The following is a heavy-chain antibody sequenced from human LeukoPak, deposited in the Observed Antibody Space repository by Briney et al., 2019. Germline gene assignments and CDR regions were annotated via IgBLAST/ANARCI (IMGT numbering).Heavy chain of an antibody. J-gene: IGHJ5*02. V-gene: IGHV4-61*02. Sequence: PSETLSLTCTVSGGSISSGSYYWSWIRQPAGKGLEWIGRIYTSGSTNYNPSLKSRVTISVDTSKNQFSLKLSSVTAADTAVYYCAGGGLLGWFDPWGQGTLVTVSS. D-gene: IGHD2-15*01. CDR3: AGGGLLGWFDP. CDR2: IYTSGST. CDR1: GGSISSGSYY.